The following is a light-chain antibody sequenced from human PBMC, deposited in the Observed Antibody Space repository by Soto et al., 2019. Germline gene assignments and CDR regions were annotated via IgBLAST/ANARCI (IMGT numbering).Light chain of an antibody. CDR1: QRVSSNY. CDR2: AAS. J-gene: IGKJ3*01. Sequence: EIVLTQSPGTLSLSPGETATLSCRASQRVSSNYLAWYQQKPGQTPRLLIYAASSRATGIPDRFSGSGSGTDFTLTISRLEPEDFAVYYCQQYGSSPLFTFGPGTKVDIK. V-gene: IGKV3-20*01. CDR3: QQYGSSPLFT.